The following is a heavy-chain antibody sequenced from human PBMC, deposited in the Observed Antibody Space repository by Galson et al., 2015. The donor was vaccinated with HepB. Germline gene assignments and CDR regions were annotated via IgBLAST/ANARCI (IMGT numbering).Heavy chain of an antibody. CDR1: GFTFSSYA. Sequence: SLRLSCAASGFTFSSYAMSWVRQAPGKGLEWVSAISGSGGSTYYADSVKGRFTISRDNSKNTLYLQMNSLRAEDTAVYYCAKDKGRDGYNYGWDYWGQGTLVTVSS. D-gene: IGHD5-24*01. J-gene: IGHJ4*02. V-gene: IGHV3-23*01. CDR2: ISGSGGST. CDR3: AKDKGRDGYNYGWDY.